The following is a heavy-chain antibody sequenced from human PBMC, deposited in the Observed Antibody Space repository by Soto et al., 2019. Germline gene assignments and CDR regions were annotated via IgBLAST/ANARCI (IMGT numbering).Heavy chain of an antibody. CDR1: GWSFSGYY. D-gene: IGHD5-18*01. V-gene: IGHV4-34*01. Sequence: SETLSLTCASYGWSFSGYYWSWIRQPPGKGLEWIGEINHSGSTNYNPSLKSRVTISVDTSKNQFSLKLSSVTAADTAVYYCARRRRYSYYYYGMDVWGQGTTVTGLL. CDR2: INHSGST. J-gene: IGHJ6*02. CDR3: ARRRRYSYYYYGMDV.